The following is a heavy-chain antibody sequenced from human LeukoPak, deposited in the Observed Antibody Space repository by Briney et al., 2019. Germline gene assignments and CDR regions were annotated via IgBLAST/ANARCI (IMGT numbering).Heavy chain of an antibody. CDR2: ISGSGGST. J-gene: IGHJ4*02. CDR3: AAAGELLNPFYY. CDR1: GFTCSSYA. V-gene: IGHV3-23*01. D-gene: IGHD3-10*01. Sequence: GGSLRLSCAASGFTCSSYAMIWVRQAPGKGLEWVSAISGSGGSTYYADSVKGRFTISRDNSKNTLYLQMNSLRAEDTAVYYCAAAGELLNPFYYWGQGTLVTVSS.